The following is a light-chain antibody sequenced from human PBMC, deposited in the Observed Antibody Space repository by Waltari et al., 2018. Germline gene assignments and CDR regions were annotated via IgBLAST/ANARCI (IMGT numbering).Light chain of an antibody. CDR3: QQYNGLSYT. CDR1: QSISTW. Sequence: DIQMTQSPSTLSASVGDRVIISCWASQSISTWLTWYQKKPGKAPKLLISKASTLETGVPSRFSGSGSGTAFTLTISSLQPDDFATYYCQQYNGLSYTFGQGTKLEIK. V-gene: IGKV1-5*03. CDR2: KAS. J-gene: IGKJ2*01.